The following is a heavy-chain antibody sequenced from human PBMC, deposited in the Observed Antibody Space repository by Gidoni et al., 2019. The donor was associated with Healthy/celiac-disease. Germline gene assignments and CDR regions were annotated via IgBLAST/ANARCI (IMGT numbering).Heavy chain of an antibody. CDR1: GFTFSSYG. V-gene: IGHV3-30*03. J-gene: IGHJ5*02. CDR2: ISYDGSNK. D-gene: IGHD3-10*01. Sequence: QVQLVESGGGVVQPGRSLRLSCAASGFTFSSYGMHWVRQAPGKGLEWVAVISYDGSNKYYADSVKGRFTISRDNSKNTLYLQMNSLRAEDTAVYYCASTAGSGFDPWGQGTLVTVSS. CDR3: ASTAGSGFDP.